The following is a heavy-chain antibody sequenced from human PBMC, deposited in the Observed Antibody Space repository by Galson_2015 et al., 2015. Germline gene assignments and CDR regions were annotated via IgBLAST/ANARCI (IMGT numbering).Heavy chain of an antibody. CDR2: ISNSGGIT. V-gene: IGHV3-23*01. D-gene: IGHD1-26*01. CDR1: GFTFSSYA. Sequence: SLRLSCAASGFTFSSYAMSWVRQAPGKGLEWVSDISNSGGITYCADSVKGRFTISRDNSKNTLYLQMNSLRADDTAVYYCAKDRDSGSYYYYYGMDVWGQGTTVTVSS. J-gene: IGHJ6*02. CDR3: AKDRDSGSYYYYYGMDV.